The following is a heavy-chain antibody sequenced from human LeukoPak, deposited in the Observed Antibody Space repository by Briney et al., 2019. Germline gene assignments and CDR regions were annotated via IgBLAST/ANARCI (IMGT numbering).Heavy chain of an antibody. Sequence: PGGSLRLSCAASGFTFSSYGMHWVRQAPGKGLEWVAVISYDGSSKYYADSVEGRFTISRDNSKNTLYLQMNSLRAEDTAVYYCAKDDGNDWGQGTLVTVSS. J-gene: IGHJ4*02. V-gene: IGHV3-30*18. CDR2: ISYDGSSK. CDR3: AKDDGND. D-gene: IGHD1-26*01. CDR1: GFTFSSYG.